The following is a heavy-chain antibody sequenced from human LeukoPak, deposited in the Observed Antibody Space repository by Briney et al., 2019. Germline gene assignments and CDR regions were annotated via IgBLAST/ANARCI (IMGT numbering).Heavy chain of an antibody. J-gene: IGHJ1*01. CDR3: ASTIHSQLGEYFQH. V-gene: IGHV4-38-2*02. CDR1: GYSISSGYY. D-gene: IGHD5-24*01. CDR2: IYHSGRT. Sequence: SETLSLTCTVSGYSISSGYYWGWIRQPPGKGLEWIGSIYHSGRTFYNPSLKSRVTISVDTSKNQFSLKLTSVTAADTAVYYCASTIHSQLGEYFQHWGQGTLVTVSS.